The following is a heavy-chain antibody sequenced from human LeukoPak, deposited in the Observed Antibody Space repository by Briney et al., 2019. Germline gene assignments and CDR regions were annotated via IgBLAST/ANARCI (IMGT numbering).Heavy chain of an antibody. J-gene: IGHJ4*02. D-gene: IGHD6-13*01. V-gene: IGHV3-23*01. Sequence: GGSLRLSCAASGFTFSSYAMSWVRQAPGKGLEWVSAISGSGGGTYYADSVKGRFTISRDNSKNTLYLQMNSLRAEDTAVYYCAKLYSSSWYASEDYWGQGTLVTVSS. CDR3: AKLYSSSWYASEDY. CDR2: ISGSGGGT. CDR1: GFTFSSYA.